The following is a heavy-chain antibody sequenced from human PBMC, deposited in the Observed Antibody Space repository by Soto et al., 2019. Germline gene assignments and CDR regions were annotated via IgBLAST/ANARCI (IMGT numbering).Heavy chain of an antibody. Sequence: QVPLVQSGAEVKKPGASVKVSCKASGYTLTAYYMHWLRQAPGQGLEWMGWINPNSGGTNYAQRFQGRVTVTNDTSISTTYMELSSLGSDDTAVYYCARGDFDRSGNYNAGWFAPWGQGTLVTVSS. D-gene: IGHD3-22*01. J-gene: IGHJ5*02. CDR2: INPNSGGT. CDR3: ARGDFDRSGNYNAGWFAP. V-gene: IGHV1-2*02. CDR1: GYTLTAYY.